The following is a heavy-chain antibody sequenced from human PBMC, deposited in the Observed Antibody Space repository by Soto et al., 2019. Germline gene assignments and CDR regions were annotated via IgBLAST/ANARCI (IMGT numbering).Heavy chain of an antibody. CDR2: ISGSGGST. CDR1: GFTFSSYA. CDR3: AKILGSITMVRGESHYYYGMDV. V-gene: IGHV3-23*01. Sequence: PGGSLRLSCAASGFTFSSYAMSWVRQAPGKGLEWVSAISGSGGSTYYADSVKGRFTISRDNSKNTLYLQMNSLRAEDTAVYYCAKILGSITMVRGESHYYYGMDVWGQGTTVTVSS. J-gene: IGHJ6*02. D-gene: IGHD3-10*01.